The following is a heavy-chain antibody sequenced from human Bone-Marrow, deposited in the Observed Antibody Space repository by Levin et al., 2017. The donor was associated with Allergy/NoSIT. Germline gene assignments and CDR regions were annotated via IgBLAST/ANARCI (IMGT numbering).Heavy chain of an antibody. CDR3: ARAAKLFWFGESNVQEEFDY. V-gene: IGHV4-61*02. D-gene: IGHD3-10*01. CDR2: IFTSGTT. J-gene: IGHJ4*02. CDR1: GASISRGSYY. Sequence: TSSETLSLTCTVSGASISRGSYYWSWIRQPAGKGLEWVGRIFTSGTTDYNPSLKSRVTISLDTSNNQFSLKLSSVTAADTAVYFCARAAKLFWFGESNVQEEFDYWGQGTLVTVSS.